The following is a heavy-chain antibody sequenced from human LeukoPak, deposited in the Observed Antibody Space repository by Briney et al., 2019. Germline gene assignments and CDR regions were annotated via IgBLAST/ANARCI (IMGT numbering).Heavy chain of an antibody. CDR2: ISKDGSTL. Sequence: GGSLRLSCAASGFTFSRCTMHWVRQAPGKGLEWVARISKDGSTLNYAASVKGRFTISRDNSNNMVYLQMNSLRTEDTAVYYCSSATFEVGGAVDYWGQGTLVTVSS. CDR3: SSATFEVGGAVDY. D-gene: IGHD3-3*01. CDR1: GFTFSRCT. V-gene: IGHV3-30*04. J-gene: IGHJ4*02.